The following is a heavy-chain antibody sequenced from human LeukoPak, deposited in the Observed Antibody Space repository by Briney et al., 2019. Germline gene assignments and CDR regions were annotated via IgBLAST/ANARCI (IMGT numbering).Heavy chain of an antibody. CDR2: IYSSSSYI. D-gene: IGHD3-10*01. CDR1: EFTFNNYC. CDR3: ARAWLTGGSYYAMDV. J-gene: IGHJ6*02. Sequence: GGSLRLSCAASEFTFNNYCMNWVRQAPGKGLEWVSSIYSSSSYIYYADSVKGRFTISRDNAKSSLYLQMNSLRAEDTAVYYCARAWLTGGSYYAMDVWGQGTTVTVSS. V-gene: IGHV3-21*01.